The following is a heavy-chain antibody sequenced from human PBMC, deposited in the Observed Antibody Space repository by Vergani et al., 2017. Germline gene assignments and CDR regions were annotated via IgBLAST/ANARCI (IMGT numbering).Heavy chain of an antibody. J-gene: IGHJ3*02. Sequence: QVQLVQSGAEVKKPGASVKVSCTASGYTFTSYGISWVRQAPGQGLEWMGWISAYNGNTNYAQKLQGRVTMTTDTSTSTAYMELRSLRSDDTAVYYCARITAAAAGTLSDAFDIWGQGTMVTVSS. CDR1: GYTFTSYG. D-gene: IGHD6-13*01. V-gene: IGHV1-18*01. CDR2: ISAYNGNT. CDR3: ARITAAAAGTLSDAFDI.